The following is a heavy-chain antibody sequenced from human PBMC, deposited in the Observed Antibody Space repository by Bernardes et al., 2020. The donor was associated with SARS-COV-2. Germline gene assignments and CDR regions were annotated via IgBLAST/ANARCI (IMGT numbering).Heavy chain of an antibody. V-gene: IGHV3-7*01. CDR3: ARVGGTSWSFDL. Sequence: GGSLRLSCAASGFTFSSYWMSWVRQAPGKGLEWVANRKQDGSEKNYVDSVKGRFTISRDNAKNSLYLQRKSLRATDTAVYYCARVGGTSWSFDLWGRRTLFTVSS. CDR2: RKQDGSEK. CDR1: GFTFSSYW. J-gene: IGHJ2*01. D-gene: IGHD6-25*01.